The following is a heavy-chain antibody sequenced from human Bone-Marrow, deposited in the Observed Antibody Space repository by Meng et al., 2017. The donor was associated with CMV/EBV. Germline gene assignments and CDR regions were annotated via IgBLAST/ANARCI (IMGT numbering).Heavy chain of an antibody. Sequence: GESLKISCAASGFIFSDYYMNWVRQAPGKGLEWVSYISNSGSTIYYADSVKGRFTISRDNSKNTLYLQMNSLRAEDTAVYYCARGRYDFWSGYYFLGGMDVWGQGTTVTVSS. CDR2: ISNSGSTI. D-gene: IGHD3-3*01. CDR1: GFIFSDYY. V-gene: IGHV3-11*04. J-gene: IGHJ6*02. CDR3: ARGRYDFWSGYYFLGGMDV.